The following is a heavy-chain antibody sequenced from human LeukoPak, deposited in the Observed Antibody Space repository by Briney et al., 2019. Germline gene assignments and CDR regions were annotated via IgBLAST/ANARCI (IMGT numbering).Heavy chain of an antibody. Sequence: PGGSLRLSCAASGFTFSSYGMNWVRQAPGKGLEWVSYISSSGSTIYYADSVKGRFTISRDNAKNSLYLQMNSLRAEDTAVYYCARGTTVTTSDAFDIWGQGTMVTVPS. CDR1: GFTFSSYG. CDR2: ISSSGSTI. D-gene: IGHD4-17*01. CDR3: ARGTTVTTSDAFDI. V-gene: IGHV3-48*04. J-gene: IGHJ3*02.